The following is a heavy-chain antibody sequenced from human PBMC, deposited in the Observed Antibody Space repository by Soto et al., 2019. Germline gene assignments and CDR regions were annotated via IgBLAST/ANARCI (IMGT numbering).Heavy chain of an antibody. J-gene: IGHJ3*02. Sequence: QVQLVQSGAEVKKPGSSVKVSCKASGGTFSSYAISWVRQAPGQGLEWMGGIIPIFGTANYAQKFQGRVTITTDESTSTAYMELSSLRSEDTAVYYGARDSLTYYYDSSGYYRGAFDIWGQGTMVTVSS. CDR1: GGTFSSYA. D-gene: IGHD3-22*01. CDR3: ARDSLTYYYDSSGYYRGAFDI. CDR2: IIPIFGTA. V-gene: IGHV1-69*01.